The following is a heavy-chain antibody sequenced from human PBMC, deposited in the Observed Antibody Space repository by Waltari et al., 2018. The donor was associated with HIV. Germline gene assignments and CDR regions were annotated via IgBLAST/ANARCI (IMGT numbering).Heavy chain of an antibody. J-gene: IGHJ2*01. CDR2: IFHSGAT. CDR3: ASSSGIDYYFDL. CDR1: GGPISDSPYY. D-gene: IGHD4-17*01. Sequence: QLLLQESGPGLVKPSESLSLSCSVSGGPISDSPYYCAWIRQHPGKGLEWVVSIFHSGATLYNPSLKSRSSLSVDTSGNYFSLTLTSVTAADTAMYFCASSSGIDYYFDLWGRGTLVTVSS. V-gene: IGHV4-39*02.